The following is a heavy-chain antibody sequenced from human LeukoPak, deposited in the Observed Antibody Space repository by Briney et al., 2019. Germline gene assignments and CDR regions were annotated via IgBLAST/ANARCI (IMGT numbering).Heavy chain of an antibody. J-gene: IGHJ6*03. Sequence: PGGSLRLSCAPSGFTFSSYWMSWVRQAPGKGLEWLANIKQDGSEKYYVDSVKGRFTISRDNAKNSLYLQMNSLRAEDTAVYYCARVPGDCGGDCYSYYYYYMDVWGKGTTVTVSS. CDR2: IKQDGSEK. CDR3: ARVPGDCGGDCYSYYYYYMDV. D-gene: IGHD2-21*01. CDR1: GFTFSSYW. V-gene: IGHV3-7*01.